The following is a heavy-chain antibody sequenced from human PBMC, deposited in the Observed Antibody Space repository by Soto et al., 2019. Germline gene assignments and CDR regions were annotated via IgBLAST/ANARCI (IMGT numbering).Heavy chain of an antibody. CDR3: AKAHLPIDY. V-gene: IGHV3-23*01. CDR1: GSTFAHQA. J-gene: IGHJ4*02. CDR2: VSGSGGGT. D-gene: IGHD2-2*01. Sequence: PGGSLRLSCAASGSTFAHQAMSWVRQAPGTGLEWVSAVSGSGGGTYYADSVKGRFTISRDNSKNTLSLQMNSLRAEDTAVYYCAKAHLPIDYWGQGTLVTVSS.